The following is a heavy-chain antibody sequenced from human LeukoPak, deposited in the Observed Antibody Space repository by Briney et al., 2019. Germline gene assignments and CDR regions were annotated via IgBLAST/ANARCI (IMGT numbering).Heavy chain of an antibody. V-gene: IGHV3-66*01. Sequence: GGSLRLSCAASGFTVSSNYMSWVRQAPGKGLEWVSVIYSGGSTYYADSVKGRFTISRDNSKNTQYLQMNSLRAEDTAVYYCARGGGVGPEPYYDSSGYLRDWGQGTLVTVSS. CDR2: IYSGGST. CDR1: GFTVSSNY. J-gene: IGHJ4*02. CDR3: ARGGGVGPEPYYDSSGYLRD. D-gene: IGHD3-22*01.